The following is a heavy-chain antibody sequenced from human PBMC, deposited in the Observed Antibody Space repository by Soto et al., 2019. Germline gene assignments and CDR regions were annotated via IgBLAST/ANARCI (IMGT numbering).Heavy chain of an antibody. CDR2: ISWNSGSI. V-gene: IGHV3-9*01. CDR3: AKDKRRYSSSSGDFDY. D-gene: IGHD6-6*01. J-gene: IGHJ4*02. CDR1: GFTFDDYA. Sequence: GGSLRLSCAASGFTFDDYAMHWVRQAPGKGLEWVSGISWNSGSIGYADSVKGRFTISRDNAKNSLYLQMNSLRAEDTALYYCAKDKRRYSSSSGDFDYWGQGTLVTVSS.